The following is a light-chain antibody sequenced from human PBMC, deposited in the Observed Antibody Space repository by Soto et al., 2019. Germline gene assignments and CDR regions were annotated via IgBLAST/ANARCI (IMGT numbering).Light chain of an antibody. Sequence: DIVMTQSPATLSVSPGERATLSCRASQSISSNLAWYQQKPGQAPRLLIYRASTRATGIPARCSGSGSGTDFTLTIISLQSGDFAIYYCQHYNNWPPWTFGQGTKVEIK. CDR2: RAS. CDR3: QHYNNWPPWT. V-gene: IGKV3-15*01. CDR1: QSISSN. J-gene: IGKJ1*01.